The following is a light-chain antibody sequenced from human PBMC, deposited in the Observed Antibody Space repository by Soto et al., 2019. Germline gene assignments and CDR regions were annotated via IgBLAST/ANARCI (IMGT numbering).Light chain of an antibody. Sequence: DIQMTQSPSTLSASVGDRVTITCRASQSISRSLAWYQQKPGKAPNLLIYDASSLESGVPSRFSSSGFGTEFTLTISSLQPDDFATYYCQQYSSYFLTFGPGTTVDIK. CDR3: QQYSSYFLT. J-gene: IGKJ3*01. CDR1: QSISRS. V-gene: IGKV1-5*01. CDR2: DAS.